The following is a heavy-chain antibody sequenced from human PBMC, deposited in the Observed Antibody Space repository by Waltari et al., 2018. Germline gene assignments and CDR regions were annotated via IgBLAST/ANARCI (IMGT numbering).Heavy chain of an antibody. D-gene: IGHD4-17*01. J-gene: IGHJ6*02. CDR3: ARGWEHDYGDSHYYYYGMDV. CDR1: GGSFSGYY. V-gene: IGHV4-34*01. Sequence: QVQLQQWGAGLLKPSETLSLTCAVYGGSFSGYYWSWIRQPPGKGLEWIGEINHSGSTNNNPSLKSRVTISVDTSKNQFSLKLSSVTAADTAVYYCARGWEHDYGDSHYYYYGMDVWGQGTTVTVSS. CDR2: INHSGST.